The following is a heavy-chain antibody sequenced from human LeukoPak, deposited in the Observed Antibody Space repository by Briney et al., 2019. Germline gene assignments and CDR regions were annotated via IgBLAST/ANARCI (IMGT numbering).Heavy chain of an antibody. V-gene: IGHV4-34*01. Sequence: PSETLSLTCAVYGGSFSGYYWSCIRQPPGKGLEWIGEINHSGSTNYNPSLKSRVTISVDTSKNQFSLKLSSVTAADTAVYYCARRLVGAAFDLFDPWGQGTLVTVSS. D-gene: IGHD1-26*01. CDR2: INHSGST. J-gene: IGHJ5*02. CDR1: GGSFSGYY. CDR3: ARRLVGAAFDLFDP.